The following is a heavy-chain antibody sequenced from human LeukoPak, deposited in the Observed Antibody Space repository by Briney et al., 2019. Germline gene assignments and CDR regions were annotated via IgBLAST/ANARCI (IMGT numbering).Heavy chain of an antibody. CDR2: MNPNSGNT. CDR1: GYTFTSYD. Sequence: ASVKVSCKASGYTFTSYDINWVRQATGQGPEWMGWMNPNSGNTGYAQKFQGRVTMTRNTSISTAYMELSSLRSEDTAVYYCARCSSGDGYYYYYYGMDVWGQGTTVTVSS. J-gene: IGHJ6*02. D-gene: IGHD6-19*01. V-gene: IGHV1-8*01. CDR3: ARCSSGDGYYYYYYGMDV.